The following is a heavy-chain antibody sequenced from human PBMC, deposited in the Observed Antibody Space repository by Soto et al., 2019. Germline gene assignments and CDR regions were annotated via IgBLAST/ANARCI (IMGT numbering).Heavy chain of an antibody. CDR1: GFTCSSYA. V-gene: IGHV3-23*01. D-gene: IGHD2-21*01. CDR3: AKATSATCTGSICYSFDY. CDR2: FSGGRDTT. Sequence: GGSLRLSCVPSGFTCSSYAMSWVRQAPGQRLEWVATFSGGRDTTWHADSVKGRFTVSRDSSKNTLSLQMNSLRPEDTALYYCAKATSATCTGSICYSFDYWGQGTLVTVSS. J-gene: IGHJ4*02.